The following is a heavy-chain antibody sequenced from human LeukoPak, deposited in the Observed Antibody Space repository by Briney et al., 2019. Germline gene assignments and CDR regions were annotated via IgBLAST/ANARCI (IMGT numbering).Heavy chain of an antibody. CDR3: AKDTSFNYDSSGYYYFDY. V-gene: IGHV3-9*01. D-gene: IGHD3-22*01. J-gene: IGHJ4*02. CDR1: GFTFDDYG. Sequence: GRSLRLSCAASGFTFDDYGMHWVRQAPGKGLEWVSGISWNSGSIGYADSVKGRFTISRDNAKNSLYLQMNSLRAEDTALYYCAKDTSFNYDSSGYYYFDYWGQGTLVTVSS. CDR2: ISWNSGSI.